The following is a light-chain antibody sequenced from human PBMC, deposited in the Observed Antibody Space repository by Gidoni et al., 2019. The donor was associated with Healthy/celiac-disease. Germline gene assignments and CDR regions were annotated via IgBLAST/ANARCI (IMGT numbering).Light chain of an antibody. J-gene: IGKJ5*01. CDR1: QSVSSY. Sequence: EIVLTHSPATLSLSPGARATLSCRARQSVSSYLAWYQQKPGQAPRLLIYDASNRATGIPARFSGSGSGTDFTLTISSLEPEDFAVYYCQQRSNWPPSITFGQGTRLEIK. CDR3: QQRSNWPPSIT. V-gene: IGKV3-11*01. CDR2: DAS.